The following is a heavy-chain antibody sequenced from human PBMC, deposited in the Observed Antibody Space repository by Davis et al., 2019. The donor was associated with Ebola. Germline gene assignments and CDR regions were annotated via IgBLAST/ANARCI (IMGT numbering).Heavy chain of an antibody. CDR3: ARDLTSYSSSSHY. Sequence: ASVKVSCKASGYTFTSYYMHWVRQAPGQGLERMGIINPSGGSTSYAQKFQGRVTMTRDTSTSTAYMELRSLRSDDTAVYYCARDLTSYSSSSHYWGQGTLVTVSS. CDR1: GYTFTSYY. J-gene: IGHJ4*02. D-gene: IGHD6-6*01. CDR2: INPSGGST. V-gene: IGHV1-46*01.